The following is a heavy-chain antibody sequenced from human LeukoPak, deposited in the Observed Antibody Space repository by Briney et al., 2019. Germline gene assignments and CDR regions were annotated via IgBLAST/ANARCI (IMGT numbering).Heavy chain of an antibody. V-gene: IGHV4-34*01. D-gene: IGHD6-19*01. CDR1: GVSFSGYY. CDR2: INHSGSN. CDR3: ASTPGQWLVPRVRRFDY. Sequence: SETLSLTCAVYGVSFSGYYWSWLRQPPGKGLEWIGEINHSGSNNYNPSLKSRVTISVDTSKNQFSLKLSSVTAADTAVYYCASTPGQWLVPRVRRFDYWGQGTLVTVSS. J-gene: IGHJ4*02.